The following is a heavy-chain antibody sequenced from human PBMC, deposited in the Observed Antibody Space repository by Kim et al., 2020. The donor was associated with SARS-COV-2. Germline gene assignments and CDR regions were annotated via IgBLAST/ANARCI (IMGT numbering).Heavy chain of an antibody. Sequence: ASVKVSCKASGYTFTSYAMNWVRQAPGQGLEWMGWINTNTGNPTYAQGFTGRFVFSLDTSVSTAYLQISSLKAEDTAVYYCAREGGGFGELGSYYYYYGMDVWGQGTTVTVSS. D-gene: IGHD3-10*01. CDR3: AREGGGFGELGSYYYYYGMDV. CDR2: INTNTGNP. J-gene: IGHJ6*02. CDR1: GYTFTSYA. V-gene: IGHV7-4-1*02.